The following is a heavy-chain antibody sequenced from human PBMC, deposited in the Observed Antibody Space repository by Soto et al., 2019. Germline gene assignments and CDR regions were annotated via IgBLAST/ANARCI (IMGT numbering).Heavy chain of an antibody. CDR3: ARDRRGYSYGYLESYFDY. J-gene: IGHJ4*02. Sequence: GGSLRLSCAASGFTVSSNYMSWVRQAPGKGLEWVSVIYSGGSTYYADSVKGRFTISRDNSKNTLYLQMSSLRAEDTAVYYCARDRRGYSYGYLESYFDYWGQGTLVTVSS. V-gene: IGHV3-53*01. D-gene: IGHD5-18*01. CDR2: IYSGGST. CDR1: GFTVSSNY.